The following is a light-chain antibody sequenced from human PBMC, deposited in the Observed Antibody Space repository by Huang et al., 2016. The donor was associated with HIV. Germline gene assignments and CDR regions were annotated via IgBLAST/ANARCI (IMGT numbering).Light chain of an antibody. CDR3: QQRNNWIT. J-gene: IGKJ5*01. V-gene: IGKV3-11*01. CDR2: DGS. Sequence: EVVLTQSPPTLSLFPGETATLSCRASQTIGTYVAWSQQRPGQGPRLLIYDGSNRAAGVPARISGAGSGTTFTLTISSLEPEDFAIYYCQQRNNWITFGQGTRLEIK. CDR1: QTIGTY.